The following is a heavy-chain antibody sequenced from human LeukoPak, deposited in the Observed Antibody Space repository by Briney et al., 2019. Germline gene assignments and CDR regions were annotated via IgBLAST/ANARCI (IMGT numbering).Heavy chain of an antibody. CDR3: ARLISTSSSRFSDY. J-gene: IGHJ4*02. CDR2: ISISGENT. CDR1: GFTFSSYA. D-gene: IGHD6-6*01. Sequence: PGGSLRLSCAASGFTFSSYAMSWVRQAPGKGLEWVSAISISGENTYYADSVKGRFTISRDTSRNTLYLQMHSLRAEDTAVYYCARLISTSSSRFSDYWGQGTLVPVSS. V-gene: IGHV3-23*01.